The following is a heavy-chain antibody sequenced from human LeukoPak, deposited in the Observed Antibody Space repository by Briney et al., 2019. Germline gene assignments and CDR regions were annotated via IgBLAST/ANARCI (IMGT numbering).Heavy chain of an antibody. CDR1: GGSISPYY. D-gene: IGHD2-15*01. CDR3: ARAHLYCSGGTCYLIGFDY. J-gene: IGHJ4*02. V-gene: IGHV4-59*01. CDR2: IYDTGRT. Sequence: PSETLSLTCTVSGGSISPYYWSWIRQSPGKGLEWIGYIYDTGRTNYNPSLKSRVTISLDTSKNHFSLKMTSVTAADTAVYYCARAHLYCSGGTCYLIGFDYWGQGTLVTVSS.